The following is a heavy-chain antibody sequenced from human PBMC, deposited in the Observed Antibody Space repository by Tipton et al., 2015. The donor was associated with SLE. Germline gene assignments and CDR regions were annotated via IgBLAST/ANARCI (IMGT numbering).Heavy chain of an antibody. D-gene: IGHD2-15*01. CDR1: GYTFANFW. Sequence: VQLVQSGAEVKKPGESLKISCRVSGYTFANFWISWVRQTPGKGLEWMGFIYPGDSDTKYNPSFEGQVTISADKSTSTAYVQWNSLKTSDSAMYYCARPGGSATKGAFDVWGQGTMVTVSS. J-gene: IGHJ3*01. CDR2: IYPGDSDT. V-gene: IGHV5-51*01. CDR3: ARPGGSATKGAFDV.